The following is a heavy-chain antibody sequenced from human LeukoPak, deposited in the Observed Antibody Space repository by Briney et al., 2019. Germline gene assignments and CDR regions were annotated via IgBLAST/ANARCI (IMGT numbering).Heavy chain of an antibody. D-gene: IGHD3-16*01. J-gene: IGHJ4*02. CDR3: AKGSRNLGLHLGDIFSDFDY. CDR2: ISGSGGST. CDR1: GFTFSSYA. V-gene: IGHV3-23*01. Sequence: PGGSLRLSCAASGFTFSSYAMSWVRQAPGKGLEWVSAISGSGGSTYYADSVKGRFTISRDNSKNTLYLQMNSLRAEDTAVYYCAKGSRNLGLHLGDIFSDFDYWGQGTLVTVSS.